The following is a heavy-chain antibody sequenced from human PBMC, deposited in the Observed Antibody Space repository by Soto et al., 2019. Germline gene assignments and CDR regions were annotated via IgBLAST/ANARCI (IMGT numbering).Heavy chain of an antibody. CDR2: IYYSGST. J-gene: IGHJ6*02. CDR3: ARGGSASMLGPRYYYYGLDV. Sequence: SLTCTVSGGSISSYYWSWIRQPPGKGLEWIGYIYYSGSTNYNPSLKSRVTISVDTSKNQFSLKLSSVTAADTAVYYCARGGSASMLGPRYYYYGLDVWGQGTTVTVSS. D-gene: IGHD6-6*01. V-gene: IGHV4-59*01. CDR1: GGSISSYY.